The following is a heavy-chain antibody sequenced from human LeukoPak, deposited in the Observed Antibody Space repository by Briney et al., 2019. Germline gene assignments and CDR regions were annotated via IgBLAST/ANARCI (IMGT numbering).Heavy chain of an antibody. D-gene: IGHD3-22*01. J-gene: IGHJ4*02. CDR2: IYYSGST. CDR3: ARQWDYYDSSGYLFDY. CDR1: GGSISSYY. Sequence: SETLSLTCTVSGGSISSYYWSWIRQPPGKGLEWIGYIYYSGSTNYNPSLKSRVTISVDTSKNQFSLKLSSVTAADTAVYYCARQWDYYDSSGYLFDYWGQGTLVTVSS. V-gene: IGHV4-59*01.